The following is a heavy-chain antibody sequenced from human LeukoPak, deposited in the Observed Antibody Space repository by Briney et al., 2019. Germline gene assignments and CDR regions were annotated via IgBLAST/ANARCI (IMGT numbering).Heavy chain of an antibody. CDR1: GGSISSYY. CDR2: IYYSGST. D-gene: IGHD3-22*01. Sequence: SETLSLTCTVSGGSISSYYWSWIRQPPGKGLEWIGYIYYSGSTNYNPSLKSRVTISVDTSTKQFSLKLSSVTAADTAVYYCARDQLYYDSRGYAFDIWGQGTMVTVSS. J-gene: IGHJ3*02. CDR3: ARDQLYYDSRGYAFDI. V-gene: IGHV4-59*01.